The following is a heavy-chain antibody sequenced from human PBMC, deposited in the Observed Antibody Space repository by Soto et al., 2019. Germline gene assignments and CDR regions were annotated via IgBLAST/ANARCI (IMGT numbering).Heavy chain of an antibody. CDR2: VSYDGSNT. J-gene: IGHJ3*02. CDR3: AKDFSPEGRSPDGFDI. Sequence: GGSLRLSCEAYGFSFSSHGMHWVRQAPGKGLAWVAVVSYDGSNTYSTDSVKGRSTISRDNSKNTLYLQMNSLRTEDTAAYYCAKDFSPEGRSPDGFDIWGQGTRVTV. V-gene: IGHV3-30*18. D-gene: IGHD3-3*01. CDR1: GFSFSSHG.